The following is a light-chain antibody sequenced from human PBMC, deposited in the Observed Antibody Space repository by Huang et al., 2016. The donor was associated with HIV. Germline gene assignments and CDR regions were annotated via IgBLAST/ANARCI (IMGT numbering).Light chain of an antibody. J-gene: IGKJ1*01. V-gene: IGKV1-27*01. Sequence: MTQSPPSLSASIGDRVTLTCRARRDISTFLAWYQQKPGKPPRLLIYAASILHSGVPSRFSGGGSGTNFTLTISSLQPEDVANYYCQKYDSAPRTFGQGTKVEL. CDR2: AAS. CDR1: RDISTF. CDR3: QKYDSAPRT.